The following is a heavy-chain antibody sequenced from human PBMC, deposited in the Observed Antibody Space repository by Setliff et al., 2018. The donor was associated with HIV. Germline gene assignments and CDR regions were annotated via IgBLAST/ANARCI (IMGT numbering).Heavy chain of an antibody. CDR3: ASVQVDSSGPFDY. J-gene: IGHJ4*02. Sequence: TSETLSLTCTVSGYSISSGYYWGWIRQPPGKGLEWIGSIYHSGSTYDSPSLKSRVTISVDTSKNQFSLKLSSVTAADTAVYYCASVQVDSSGPFDYWGQGTLVTVSS. CDR1: GYSISSGYY. V-gene: IGHV4-38-2*02. D-gene: IGHD6-19*01. CDR2: IYHSGST.